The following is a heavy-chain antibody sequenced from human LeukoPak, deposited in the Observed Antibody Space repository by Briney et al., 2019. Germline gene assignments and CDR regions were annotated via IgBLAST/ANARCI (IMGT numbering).Heavy chain of an antibody. CDR3: ARDGYYGSGSYLYYMDV. J-gene: IGHJ6*03. V-gene: IGHV3-20*04. CDR2: INWNGGST. Sequence: GGSLRLSCAASGFTFDDYGMSWVRQAPGKGLEWVSGINWNGGSTGYADSVKGRFTISRDNAKNSLYLQMNSLRAEDTALYYCARDGYYGSGSYLYYMDVWGKGTTVTVSS. CDR1: GFTFDDYG. D-gene: IGHD3-10*01.